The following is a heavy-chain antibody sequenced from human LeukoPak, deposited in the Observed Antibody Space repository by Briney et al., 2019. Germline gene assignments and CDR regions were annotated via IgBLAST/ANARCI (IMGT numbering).Heavy chain of an antibody. J-gene: IGHJ6*03. CDR2: ISAYNGNT. Sequence: AASVKVSCKASGYTFTSYGISWVRQAPGQGLERMGWISAYNGNTNYAQKLQGRVTMTTDTSTSTAYMELRSLRSDDTAVYYCARVPTTVTPGYYYYYMDVWGKGTTVTVSS. CDR1: GYTFTSYG. D-gene: IGHD4-17*01. CDR3: ARVPTTVTPGYYYYYMDV. V-gene: IGHV1-18*01.